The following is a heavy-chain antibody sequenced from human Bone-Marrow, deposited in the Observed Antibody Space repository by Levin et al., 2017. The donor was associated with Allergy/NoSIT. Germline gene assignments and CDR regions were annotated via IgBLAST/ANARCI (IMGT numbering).Heavy chain of an antibody. CDR3: AREPTPIAAAGTGWFDP. V-gene: IGHV3-30-3*01. D-gene: IGHD6-13*01. CDR2: ISYDGSNK. CDR1: GFTFSSYA. J-gene: IGHJ5*02. Sequence: LSLTCAASGFTFSSYAMHWVRQAPGKGLEWVAVISYDGSNKYYADSVKGRFTISRDNSKNTLYLQMNSLRAEDTAVYYCAREPTPIAAAGTGWFDPWGQGTLVTVSS.